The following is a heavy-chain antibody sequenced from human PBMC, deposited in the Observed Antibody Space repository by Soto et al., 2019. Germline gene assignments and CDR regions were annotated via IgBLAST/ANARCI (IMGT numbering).Heavy chain of an antibody. CDR3: ARDLHLGELSYFYYMDV. CDR2: INPNSGGT. J-gene: IGHJ6*03. V-gene: IGHV1-2*04. D-gene: IGHD3-16*02. Sequence: GASVKVSCKASGYTFTGYYMHWVRQAPGQGLEWMGWINPNSGGTNYAQKFQGWVTMTRDTSISTAYMELSRLRSDDTAVYYCARDLHLGELSYFYYMDVWGKGTTVTVSS. CDR1: GYTFTGYY.